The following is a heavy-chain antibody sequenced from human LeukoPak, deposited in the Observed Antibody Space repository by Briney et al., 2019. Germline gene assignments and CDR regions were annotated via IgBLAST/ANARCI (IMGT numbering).Heavy chain of an antibody. CDR3: ARVRNYYYDSSGYYSRSRSDYYYGMDV. CDR2: ISAYNGNT. CDR1: GYTFTSYG. V-gene: IGHV1-18*01. Sequence: ASVKVSCKASGYTFTSYGISWVRQAPGQGLEWMGWISAYNGNTNYAQKLQGRVTITRNTSISTAYMELSSLRSEDTAVYYCARVRNYYYDSSGYYSRSRSDYYYGMDVWGQGTTVTVSS. D-gene: IGHD3-22*01. J-gene: IGHJ6*02.